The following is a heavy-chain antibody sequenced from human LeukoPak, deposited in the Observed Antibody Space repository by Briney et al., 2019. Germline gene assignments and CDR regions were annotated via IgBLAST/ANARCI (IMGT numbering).Heavy chain of an antibody. CDR3: ANRDGNHDDAFDI. J-gene: IGHJ3*02. CDR2: INHSGST. CDR1: GGSFSGYY. D-gene: IGHD1-14*01. Sequence: PSETLSLTCAVYGGSFSGYYWSWIRQPPGKGLEWIGEINHSGSTNYNPSLKSRVTISVDTSKNQFSLKLSSVTAADTAVYYCANRDGNHDDAFDIWGQGTMVTVSS. V-gene: IGHV4-34*01.